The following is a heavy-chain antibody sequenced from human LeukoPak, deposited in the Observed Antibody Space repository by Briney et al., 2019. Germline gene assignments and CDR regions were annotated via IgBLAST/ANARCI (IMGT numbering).Heavy chain of an antibody. J-gene: IGHJ4*02. CDR2: INAGNGNT. Sequence: ASVKVSRTASGYTFTSYAMHWVRQAPGQRLECMVWINAGNGNTKYSQKFQGRVPITKDTSASTAYMELRSLRSEDPAVYCCAREGILPGYYTDTGPWYYFDYWGQGTLVTVSS. CDR3: AREGILPGYYTDTGPWYYFDY. V-gene: IGHV1-3*01. CDR1: GYTFTSYA. D-gene: IGHD3-9*01.